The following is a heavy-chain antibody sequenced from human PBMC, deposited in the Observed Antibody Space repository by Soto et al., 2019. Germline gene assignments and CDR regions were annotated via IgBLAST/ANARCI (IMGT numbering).Heavy chain of an antibody. D-gene: IGHD2-15*01. J-gene: IGHJ4*02. V-gene: IGHV3-30-3*01. CDR2: ISYDGSNK. CDR1: GFTFNSYA. Sequence: QVQRVESGGGVVQPGRSLRLSCAASGFTFNSYAMHWVRQAPGKGLEWVAVISYDGSNKYYADSVKGRFTISRDNSKNTLYLQMNSLRAEDTAVYYCARFKGCSGGSCYPYFDYWGQGTLVTVSS. CDR3: ARFKGCSGGSCYPYFDY.